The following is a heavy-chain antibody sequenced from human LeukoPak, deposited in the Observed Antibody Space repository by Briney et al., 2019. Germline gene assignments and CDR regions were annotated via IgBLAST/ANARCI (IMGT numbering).Heavy chain of an antibody. D-gene: IGHD5-18*01. CDR1: GFTFSSYW. CDR2: INSDGSST. V-gene: IGHV3-74*01. J-gene: IGHJ4*02. CDR3: ARVYSYGYFYFDY. Sequence: PGGSLRLSCAASGFTFSSYWMHWVRQAPGKGLVWVSRINSDGSSTSYADSVKGRFTISRDNAKNTLYLQMNSLRAEDTAVYYCARVYSYGYFYFDYWGQGTLVAVSS.